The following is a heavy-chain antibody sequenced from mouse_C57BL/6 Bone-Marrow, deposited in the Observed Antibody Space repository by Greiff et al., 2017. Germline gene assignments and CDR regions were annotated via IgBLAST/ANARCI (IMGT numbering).Heavy chain of an antibody. CDR1: GYTFTSYG. J-gene: IGHJ1*03. CDR3: ARGGTVVAPYWYFDV. CDR2: IYPRSGNT. Sequence: FQLQQSGAELARPGASVKLSCKASGYTFTSYGISWVKQRTGQGLEWIGEIYPRSGNTYYNEKFKGKATLTADKSSSTAYMELRSLTSEDSAVYFCARGGTVVAPYWYFDVWGTGTTVTVSS. D-gene: IGHD1-1*01. V-gene: IGHV1-81*01.